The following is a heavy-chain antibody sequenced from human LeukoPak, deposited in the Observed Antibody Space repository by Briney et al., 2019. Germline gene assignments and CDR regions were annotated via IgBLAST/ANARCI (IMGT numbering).Heavy chain of an antibody. Sequence: SETLSLTCTVSGGSISSSSYYWGWIRQPPGKGLEWIGSIFYSGSAFYNPSLKSRVTISVDTSKNQFSLKMNSVTAADTAVYYCARQIGCSDDRCSGPNFDYWGQGTLVTVSS. D-gene: IGHD2-15*01. CDR2: IFYSGSA. J-gene: IGHJ4*01. CDR1: GGSISSSSYY. CDR3: ARQIGCSDDRCSGPNFDY. V-gene: IGHV4-39*01.